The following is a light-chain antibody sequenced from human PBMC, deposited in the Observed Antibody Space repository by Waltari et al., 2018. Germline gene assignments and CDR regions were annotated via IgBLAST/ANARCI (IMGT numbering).Light chain of an antibody. CDR1: QSVTRA. CDR2: GAS. J-gene: IGKJ1*01. V-gene: IGKV3-20*01. CDR3: QHYVRLPAT. Sequence: ILLTQSPGTLSLSPGERATLSCRASQSVTRALAWYQHKPGQAPRLLIYGASNRATGIPDRFSGSGSGTDFSLTISRLEPEDFAVYYCQHYVRLPATFGQGTKVEIK.